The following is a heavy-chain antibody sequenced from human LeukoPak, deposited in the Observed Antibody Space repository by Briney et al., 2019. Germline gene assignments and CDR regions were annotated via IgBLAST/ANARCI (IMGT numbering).Heavy chain of an antibody. CDR2: IKSNADGGTP. CDR3: TTFYHEYSPY. J-gene: IGHJ4*02. V-gene: IGHV3-15*01. D-gene: IGHD2/OR15-2a*01. Sequence: GGSLRLSCAASGFSFMNAWMIWVRPAPGKGLEWVGRIKSNADGGTPDYAAPARGRFTISRDDSKNTLYLQMNSLKTEDTAVYYCTTFYHEYSPYWGRGTLVTVSS. CDR1: GFSFMNAW.